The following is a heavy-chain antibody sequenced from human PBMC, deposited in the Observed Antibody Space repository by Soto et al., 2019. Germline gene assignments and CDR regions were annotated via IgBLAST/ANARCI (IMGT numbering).Heavy chain of an antibody. CDR2: LIPIFGTA. V-gene: IGHV1-69*06. D-gene: IGHD3-3*01. J-gene: IGHJ5*02. CDR3: ARAAVYYDFWSGYYS. CDR1: GGTFSSYA. Sequence: QVQLVQSGAEVKKPGSSVKVSCKASGGTFSSYAISWVRQAPGQGLEWMGGLIPIFGTANYAQKFQSRVTITAAKSTSTAYMELSSLRSEDTAVYYCARAAVYYDFWSGYYSWGQGTLVTVSS.